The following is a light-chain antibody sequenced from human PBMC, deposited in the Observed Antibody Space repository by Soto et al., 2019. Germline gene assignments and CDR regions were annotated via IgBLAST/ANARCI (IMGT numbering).Light chain of an antibody. CDR3: QQYGISPLDT. CDR1: QSVNSNY. CDR2: GAS. J-gene: IGKJ2*01. V-gene: IGKV3-20*01. Sequence: EIVLTQSPGTLYLSPGDKATLSCRASQSVNSNYLAWYQHKPGQAPRLLIYGASTRATGVSDRFSGSGSGTDFTLTVSRLEPEDFAVYYCQQYGISPLDTFGQGTKLEIK.